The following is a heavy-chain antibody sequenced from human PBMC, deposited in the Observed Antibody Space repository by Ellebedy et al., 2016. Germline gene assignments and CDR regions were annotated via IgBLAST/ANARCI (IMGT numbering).Heavy chain of an antibody. V-gene: IGHV3-21*06. D-gene: IGHD2-8*01. CDR1: GFTFSIAG. CDR3: TRDGSEWSRDY. J-gene: IGHJ4*02. CDR2: IVNSGRET. Sequence: GGSLRLXXAASGFTFSIAGMIWVRQAPGKGLEWVATIVNSGRETYYPESLKGRFTISRDNAMNSVYLQMDSLTVEDTAVYYCTRDGSEWSRDYWGQGTLVTVSS.